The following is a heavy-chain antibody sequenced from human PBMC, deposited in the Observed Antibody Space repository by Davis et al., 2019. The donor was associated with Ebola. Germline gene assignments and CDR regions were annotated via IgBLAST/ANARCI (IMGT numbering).Heavy chain of an antibody. CDR2: ISSSSSTI. CDR3: ARDGLVVVAATLYYYYGMDV. Sequence: GGSLRLSCAASGFTFSSYSMNWVRQAPGKGLEWVSYISSSSSTIYYADSVKGRFTISRDNAKNSLYLQMNSLRDEDTAVYYCARDGLVVVAATLYYYYGMDVWGQGTTVTVSS. CDR1: GFTFSSYS. V-gene: IGHV3-48*02. D-gene: IGHD2-15*01. J-gene: IGHJ6*02.